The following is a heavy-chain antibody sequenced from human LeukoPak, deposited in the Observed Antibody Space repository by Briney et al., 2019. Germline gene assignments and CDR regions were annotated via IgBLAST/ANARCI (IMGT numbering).Heavy chain of an antibody. V-gene: IGHV4-59*01. CDR1: GGSISSYY. Sequence: SETLSLTCTVSGGSISSYYWSWIRQPPGKGLEWIGYIYYSGSTNYNPSLKSRVTISVDTSKNQSSLKLSSVTAADTAVYYCARAAGPLAAPDFWGQGTPVTVSS. D-gene: IGHD6-13*01. CDR2: IYYSGST. J-gene: IGHJ4*02. CDR3: ARAAGPLAAPDF.